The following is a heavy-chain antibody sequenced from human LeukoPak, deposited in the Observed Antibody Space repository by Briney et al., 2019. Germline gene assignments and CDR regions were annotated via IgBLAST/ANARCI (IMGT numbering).Heavy chain of an antibody. CDR2: IYYSGST. J-gene: IGHJ4*02. CDR1: GGSISSGDYY. Sequence: SQTLSLTCTVSGGSISSGDYYWSWIRQPPGKGLEWIGYIYYSGSTYYNPSLKSRVTISMDKSKNQLSLKLNFVTAADTAVYYCARDRGGYTYSHDYWGQGTLVTVSS. V-gene: IGHV4-30-4*08. CDR3: ARDRGGYTYSHDY. D-gene: IGHD5-18*01.